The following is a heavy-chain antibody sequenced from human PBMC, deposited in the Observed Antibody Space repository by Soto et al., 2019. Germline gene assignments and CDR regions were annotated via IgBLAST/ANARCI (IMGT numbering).Heavy chain of an antibody. CDR2: IIPIFGTA. D-gene: IGHD6-13*01. Sequence: QVQLVQSGAEVKKPGSSVKVSCKASGGTFSSYAISWVRQAPGQGLEWMGGIIPIFGTANYAQKFQGRVTITADESTSTAYMELSSLRSEDTAVYYCARGLSSSWPYYYYYAGMDVWGQGTTVTVSS. V-gene: IGHV1-69*12. J-gene: IGHJ6*02. CDR3: ARGLSSSWPYYYYYAGMDV. CDR1: GGTFSSYA.